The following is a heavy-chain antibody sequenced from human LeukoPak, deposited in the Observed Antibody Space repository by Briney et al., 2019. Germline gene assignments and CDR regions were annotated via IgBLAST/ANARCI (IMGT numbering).Heavy chain of an antibody. V-gene: IGHV4-59*08. J-gene: IGHJ3*02. CDR1: GGSISSYY. CDR3: ARHYYDSSGYADAFDI. CDR2: IYYSGNT. Sequence: SETLSLTCTVSGGSISSYYWSWIRQPPGKGLEWIGHIYYSGNTNYNPSLKSRVTISVDTSKNQFSLKLSSVTAADTAVYYCARHYYDSSGYADAFDIWGQGTMVTVSS. D-gene: IGHD3-22*01.